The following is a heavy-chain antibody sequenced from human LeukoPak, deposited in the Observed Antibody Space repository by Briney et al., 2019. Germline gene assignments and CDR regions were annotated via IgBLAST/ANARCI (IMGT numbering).Heavy chain of an antibody. J-gene: IGHJ4*02. CDR1: GFIFTKYW. Sequence: PGGSLRLSCAASGFIFTKYWMHWVRQAAGKGLVWVSHVNSDGSATSYADSVKGRFTISRDNAKNTVYLHRNSLRVEDTAVYYCTSFYETNWGQGTLVTVSS. V-gene: IGHV3-74*01. D-gene: IGHD2/OR15-2a*01. CDR2: VNSDGSAT. CDR3: TSFYETN.